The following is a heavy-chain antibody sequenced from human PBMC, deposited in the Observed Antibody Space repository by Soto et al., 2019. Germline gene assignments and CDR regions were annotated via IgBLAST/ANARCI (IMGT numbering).Heavy chain of an antibody. D-gene: IGHD3-16*01. Sequence: SETLSLTCAVYGGFLSESYWTWIRQPPGKGLEWIGEINHVGGTNYNPSLKSRVTMSVDTSQNQFSLRLISVTAADTAMYFCVRIRYQVPSSVLWLDPWGQGTPVTVSS. V-gene: IGHV4-34*01. CDR1: GGFLSESY. CDR2: INHVGGT. CDR3: VRIRYQVPSSVLWLDP. J-gene: IGHJ5*02.